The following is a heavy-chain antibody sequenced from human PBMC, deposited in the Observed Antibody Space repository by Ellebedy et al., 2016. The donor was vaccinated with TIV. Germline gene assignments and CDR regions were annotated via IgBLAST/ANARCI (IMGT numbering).Heavy chain of an antibody. CDR2: IKQDGSEQ. Sequence: GEFLKISCAASGFSFNNYWMNWARQAPGKGLEWVANIKQDGSEQYYVDSVKGRFTISRDNAKNSLYLQMDSLRVEDTAVYYCAKELVSRGSLTFDYWGQGAQVTVSS. J-gene: IGHJ4*02. CDR1: GFSFNNYW. V-gene: IGHV3-7*03. CDR3: AKELVSRGSLTFDY. D-gene: IGHD6-19*01.